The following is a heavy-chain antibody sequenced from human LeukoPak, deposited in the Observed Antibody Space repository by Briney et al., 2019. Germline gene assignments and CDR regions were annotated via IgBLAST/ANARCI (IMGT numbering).Heavy chain of an antibody. CDR1: GFTFDDYA. CDR2: ISWNSGSI. CDR3: AKAPGHILTGYLSFDY. D-gene: IGHD3-9*01. Sequence: PGGSLRLSCAASGFTFDDYAMHWVRQAPGKGLEWVSGISWNSGSIGYADSVKGRFTISRDNAKNSLYLQMNSLRAEDTALYYCAKAPGHILTGYLSFDYWGQGTLGTVSS. J-gene: IGHJ4*02. V-gene: IGHV3-9*01.